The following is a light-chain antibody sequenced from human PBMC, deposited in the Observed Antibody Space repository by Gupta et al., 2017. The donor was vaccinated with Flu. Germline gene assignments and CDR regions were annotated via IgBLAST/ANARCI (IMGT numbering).Light chain of an antibody. CDR3: QQYNDWHPLFT. Sequence: THSVSPGERATLACRASQNVQRNLAWYQQMPGQAPRLLIYGASTRAKGSTDRFSGSGAGTEFNLTISSRQSEDFEIYYCQQYNDWHPLFTFGQGTKLEIK. CDR1: QNVQRN. V-gene: IGKV3-15*01. J-gene: IGKJ2*01. CDR2: GAS.